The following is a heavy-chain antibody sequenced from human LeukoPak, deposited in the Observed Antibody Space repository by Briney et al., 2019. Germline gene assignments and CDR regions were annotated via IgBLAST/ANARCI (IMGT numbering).Heavy chain of an antibody. J-gene: IGHJ3*02. CDR3: ARGPYYDFWSGYSDAFDI. Sequence: ASVKVSCKASGYTFTSYYMHWVRQAPGQGLEWMGIINPSGGSTSYAQKSQGRVTMTRDMSTSTVYMELSSLRSEDTALYYCARGPYYDFWSGYSDAFDIWGQGTMVTVSS. V-gene: IGHV1-46*01. CDR2: INPSGGST. CDR1: GYTFTSYY. D-gene: IGHD3-3*01.